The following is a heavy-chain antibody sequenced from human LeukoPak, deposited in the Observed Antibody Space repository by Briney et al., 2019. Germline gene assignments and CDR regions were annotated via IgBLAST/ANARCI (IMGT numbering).Heavy chain of an antibody. CDR1: GGTFSSYA. CDR2: IIPIFGTA. V-gene: IGHV1-69*13. D-gene: IGHD2-15*01. J-gene: IGHJ4*02. CDR3: AREHCSGGSCYHDY. Sequence: GASVKVSCKASGGTFSSYAISWVRQAPGQGLEWMGGIIPIFGTANYAQKFQGRVTITADESTSTAYMELSSLRSEDTAVYYCAREHCSGGSCYHDYWGQGTLVTVSS.